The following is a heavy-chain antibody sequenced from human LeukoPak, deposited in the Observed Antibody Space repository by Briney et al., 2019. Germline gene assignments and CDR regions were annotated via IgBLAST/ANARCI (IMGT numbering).Heavy chain of an antibody. CDR3: ARQGRDILTGYPYHFGY. CDR2: IYTSGST. D-gene: IGHD3-9*01. V-gene: IGHV4-4*09. CDR1: GGSISSYY. J-gene: IGHJ4*02. Sequence: SETLSLTCTVSGGSISSYYWSWIRQPPGKGLEWIGYIYTSGSTNYNPSLKSRVTISVDTSKNQFSLKLSSVTAADTAVYYCARQGRDILTGYPYHFGYWGQGTLVTVSS.